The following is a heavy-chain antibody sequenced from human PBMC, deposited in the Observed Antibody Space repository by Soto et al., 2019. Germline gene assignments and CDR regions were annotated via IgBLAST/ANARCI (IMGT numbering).Heavy chain of an antibody. V-gene: IGHV3-30-3*01. D-gene: IGHD1-26*01. CDR2: ISYDGSNK. CDR1: GFTFSSYA. Sequence: PGGSLRLSCAASGFTFSSYAMHWVRQAPGKGLEWVAVISYDGSNKYYADSVKGRFTISRDNSKNTLYLQMNSLRAEDTAVYYCASTPRGQWELPYYYYGMDVWGQGTTVTVSS. CDR3: ASTPRGQWELPYYYYGMDV. J-gene: IGHJ6*02.